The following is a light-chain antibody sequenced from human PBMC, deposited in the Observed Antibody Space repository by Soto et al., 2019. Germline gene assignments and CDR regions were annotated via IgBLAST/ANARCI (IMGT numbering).Light chain of an antibody. J-gene: IGLJ3*02. V-gene: IGLV1-51*01. Sequence: QSVMTQPPSVSAAPGQKVTISCSGSSSNIGGNSVSWYQQLPGTAPKLLIYDDDKRPSGIPDRFSGSKSGTSATLGITGFRTGDEADYYCGSWDDSLSGVVFGGGTKLTVL. CDR2: DDD. CDR1: SSNIGGNS. CDR3: GSWDDSLSGVV.